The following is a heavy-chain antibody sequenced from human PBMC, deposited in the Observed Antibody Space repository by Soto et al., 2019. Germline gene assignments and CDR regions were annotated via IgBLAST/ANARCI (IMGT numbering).Heavy chain of an antibody. J-gene: IGHJ4*02. CDR3: ARETASLF. Sequence: EVQLVESGGGLVQPGGSLRLSCAASGFTFSSYWMHWVRQAPGKGLVWVARVKSDEGYTAYADSVKGRFSISRDNANNMLYLQMTSLRLEVTAVYYCARETASLFWAEGTPGSVSS. V-gene: IGHV3-74*01. CDR2: VKSDEGYT. CDR1: GFTFSSYW.